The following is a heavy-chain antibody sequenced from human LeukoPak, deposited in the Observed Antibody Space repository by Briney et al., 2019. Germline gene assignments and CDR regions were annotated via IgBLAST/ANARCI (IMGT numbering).Heavy chain of an antibody. CDR1: GFTFSSYW. CDR2: VSSNGGYT. CDR3: ASGYSSSWPDY. D-gene: IGHD6-13*01. J-gene: IGHJ4*02. V-gene: IGHV3-74*01. Sequence: AGGSLRRSCKASGFTFSSYWMHWVRQAPGKGLVWVSRVSSNGGYTNYADSVKGRFTISRDNARNTLYLQMNSLRAEDTAVYYCASGYSSSWPDYWGQGTLVTVSS.